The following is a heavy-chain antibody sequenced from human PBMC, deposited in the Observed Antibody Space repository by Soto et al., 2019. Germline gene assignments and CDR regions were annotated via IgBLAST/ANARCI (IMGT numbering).Heavy chain of an antibody. CDR2: IHHSGST. J-gene: IGHJ3*02. Sequence: ASETLSLTCAVSGYSISSGYYWGWIRQPPGKGLEWIGSIHHSGSTYYNPSLKSRVTISVDTSKNQFSLKLSSVTAADTAVYYCARVGTMIVVVINAFDIWGQGTMVTVSS. CDR3: ARVGTMIVVVINAFDI. D-gene: IGHD3-22*01. CDR1: GYSISSGYY. V-gene: IGHV4-38-2*01.